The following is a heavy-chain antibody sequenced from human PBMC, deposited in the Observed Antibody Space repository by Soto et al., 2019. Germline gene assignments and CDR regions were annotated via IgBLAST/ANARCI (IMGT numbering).Heavy chain of an antibody. J-gene: IGHJ4*02. V-gene: IGHV4-38-2*01. CDR2: IYHSGST. D-gene: IGHD3-3*01. CDR1: GYSISSGYY. CDR3: ARGLPDGSIGVWSGYPQPSYDY. Sequence: ASETLSLTCAVSGYSISSGYYWGWIRQPPGKGLEWIGSIYHSGSTYYNPSLKSRVTISVDTSKNQFSLKLSSVTAADTAVYYWARGLPDGSIGVWSGYPQPSYDYWGQGTLGIVSS.